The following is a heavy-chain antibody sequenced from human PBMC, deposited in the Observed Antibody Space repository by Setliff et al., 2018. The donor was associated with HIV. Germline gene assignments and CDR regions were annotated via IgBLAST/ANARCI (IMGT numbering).Heavy chain of an antibody. CDR1: SGSINGYH. CDR3: ARTRGRALLSYYFDS. Sequence: PSETLSLTCGVSSGSINGYHWGWVRQAPGRGLEWIGYVSYSGSTSYNPSLNSRVTMSVDASRDQFSLKLSSVTAADTAVYYCARTRGRALLSYYFDSWGQRRLVTVSS. V-gene: IGHV4-59*01. CDR2: VSYSGST. J-gene: IGHJ4*02.